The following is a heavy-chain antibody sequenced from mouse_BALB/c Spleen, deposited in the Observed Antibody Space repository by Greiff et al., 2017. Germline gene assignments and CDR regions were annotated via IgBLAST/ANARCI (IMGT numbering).Heavy chain of an antibody. J-gene: IGHJ3*01. CDR2: INPGSGGT. V-gene: IGHV1-54*01. CDR3: ARRDYDGFAY. D-gene: IGHD2-4*01. CDR1: GYAFTNYL. Sequence: QVQLQQSGAELVRPGTSVKVSCKASGYAFTNYLIEWVKQRPGQGLEWIGVINPGSGGTNYNEKFKGKATLTADKSSSTAYMQLSSLTSDDSAVYFCARRDYDGFAYWGQGTLVTVSA.